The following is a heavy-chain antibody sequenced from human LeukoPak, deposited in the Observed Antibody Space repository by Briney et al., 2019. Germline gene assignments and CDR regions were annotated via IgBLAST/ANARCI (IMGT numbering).Heavy chain of an antibody. V-gene: IGHV4-30-2*01. CDR3: AREIGSGYDALDI. D-gene: IGHD3-3*01. Sequence: SETLSLTCAVSGGSISSGGYSWSWIRQPPGKGLEWIGYIYHSGSTYYNPSLKSRVTISVDRSKNQFSLKLSSVTAADTAAYYCAREIGSGYDALDIWGQGTMVTVSS. CDR1: GGSISSGGYS. CDR2: IYHSGST. J-gene: IGHJ3*02.